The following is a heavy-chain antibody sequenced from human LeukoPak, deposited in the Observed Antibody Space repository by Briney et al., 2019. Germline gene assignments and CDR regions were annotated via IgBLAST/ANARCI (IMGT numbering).Heavy chain of an antibody. CDR1: GGSISSSSYY. CDR3: ARGPITSSGWHFDY. V-gene: IGHV4-39*01. CDR2: IYYSGST. Sequence: PSETLSLTCTVSGGSISSSSYYWGWIRQPPGKGLEWIGSIYYSGSTYYNPSLKSRVTISVGTSKNQFSLKLSSVTAADTAVYYCARGPITSSGWHFDYWAREPWSPSPQ. J-gene: IGHJ4*02. D-gene: IGHD6-19*01.